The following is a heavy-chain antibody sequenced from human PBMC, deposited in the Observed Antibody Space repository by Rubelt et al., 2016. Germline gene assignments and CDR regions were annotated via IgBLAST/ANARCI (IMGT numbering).Heavy chain of an antibody. Sequence: QVQLVQSGAEVKKPGASVKVSCKASGYTFTTYGISWVRQAPGQGLEWMGWISVYNGETNYAQKLQGRVTMTTEPTTGTAYMERRSLRSDDTAVYYCARVGSSGFWGVWGQGTTVTVSS. CDR1: GYTFTTYG. J-gene: IGHJ6*02. D-gene: IGHD6-19*01. CDR2: ISVYNGET. V-gene: IGHV1-18*01. CDR3: ARVGSSGFWGV.